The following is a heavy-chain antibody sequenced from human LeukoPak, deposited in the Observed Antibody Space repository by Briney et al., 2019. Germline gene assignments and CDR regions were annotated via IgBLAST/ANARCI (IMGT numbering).Heavy chain of an antibody. CDR2: IGSLSSYI. CDR1: GSTFSYYV. J-gene: IGHJ4*02. Sequence: GVSLRLSCVASGSTFSYYVMSWVRQAPGKGLEWVSSIGSLSSYIGYADSLKGRVTISRDNAKNSLWLELNTLRAEATATYYCARMRGNSGSPYYFDSWGQGTPVTVSS. CDR3: ARMRGNSGSPYYFDS. D-gene: IGHD3-22*01. V-gene: IGHV3-21*06.